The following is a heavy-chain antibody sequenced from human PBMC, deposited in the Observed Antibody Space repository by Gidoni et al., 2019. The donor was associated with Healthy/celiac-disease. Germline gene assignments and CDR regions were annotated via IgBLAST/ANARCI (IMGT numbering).Heavy chain of an antibody. CDR1: GYTFTSYA. Sequence: QVQLVQSGAAVKKPGASVKVSCKASGYTFTSYAMHWVRQAPGQRLEWMGWINAGNGNTKYSQKFQGRVTITRDTSASTAYMELSSLRSEDTAVYYCARDLSSCSSTSCSTHYYYYYMDVWGKGTTVTVSS. D-gene: IGHD2-2*01. J-gene: IGHJ6*03. V-gene: IGHV1-3*01. CDR3: ARDLSSCSSTSCSTHYYYYYMDV. CDR2: INAGNGNT.